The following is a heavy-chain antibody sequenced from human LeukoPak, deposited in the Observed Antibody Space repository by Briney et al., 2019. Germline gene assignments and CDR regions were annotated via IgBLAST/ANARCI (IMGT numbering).Heavy chain of an antibody. D-gene: IGHD2-8*01. J-gene: IGHJ4*02. CDR2: INPSGGST. CDR3: ARGDSIVLMDGVRGGGDY. CDR1: VYTFTSYY. Sequence: ASVKVSCKASVYTFTSYYMHWVRQAPGQGLEWMGIINPSGGSTSYAQKFQGRVTMTRDTSTSTVYMELSSLRSDDTAVYYCARGDSIVLMDGVRGGGDYWGQGTLVTVSS. V-gene: IGHV1-46*01.